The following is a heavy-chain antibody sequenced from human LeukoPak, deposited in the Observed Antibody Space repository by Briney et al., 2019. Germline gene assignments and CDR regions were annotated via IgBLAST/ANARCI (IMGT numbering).Heavy chain of an antibody. CDR2: IYDSGKT. CDR3: ATKASSGCYSHY. CDR1: GYTVSSNY. Sequence: PGGSLRLSCAASGYTVSSNYVSWVRQAPGKGLEWVSVIYDSGKTYYADSVKGRFTISRDNSKNTLYLQMNNLRVEDTAVYHCATKASSGCYSHYWGQGTLVTVSS. V-gene: IGHV3-53*01. D-gene: IGHD6-19*01. J-gene: IGHJ4*02.